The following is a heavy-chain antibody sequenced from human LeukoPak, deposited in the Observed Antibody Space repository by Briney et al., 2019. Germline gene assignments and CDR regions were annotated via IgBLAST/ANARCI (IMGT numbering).Heavy chain of an antibody. V-gene: IGHV3-23*01. CDR1: GFTFSSYA. Sequence: GGSLRLSCAASGFTFSSYAMSWVRQAQGKGLEGVSAISGSGGSTYYADSVKGRFTISRDNSKNTLYLQMNSLRAEDTAVYYCAKDQPFYSSSSGPDYWGQGTLVTVSS. CDR3: AKDQPFYSSSSGPDY. CDR2: ISGSGGST. J-gene: IGHJ4*02. D-gene: IGHD6-6*01.